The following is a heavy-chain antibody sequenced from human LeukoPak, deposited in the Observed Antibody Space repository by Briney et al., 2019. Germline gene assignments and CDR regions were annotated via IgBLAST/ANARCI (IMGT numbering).Heavy chain of an antibody. Sequence: GGSLRLSCAASGFSLSSHWMSWVRQAPGKGLEWVANIKQDGSEKYYVDSVKGRFTISRDNAKNSLYLQMNSLRDEDTAVSYCARALYTGFDYWGQGALVTVSS. D-gene: IGHD3-16*01. CDR2: IKQDGSEK. V-gene: IGHV3-7*01. CDR1: GFSLSSHW. J-gene: IGHJ4*02. CDR3: ARALYTGFDY.